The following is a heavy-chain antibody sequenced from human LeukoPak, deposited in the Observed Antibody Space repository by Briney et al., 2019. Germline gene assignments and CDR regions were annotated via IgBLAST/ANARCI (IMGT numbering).Heavy chain of an antibody. CDR3: ARLDNSGYYTLDV. J-gene: IGHJ6*02. CDR2: IFYSGST. CDR1: GFTFSDYY. V-gene: IGHV4-39*02. D-gene: IGHD3-22*01. Sequence: GSLRLSCAASGFTFSDYYMSWIRQPPGKGLEWIGSIFYSGSTYYNPSLRGRVTISVDTSTNHFSLKLNSVTAADTAVYYCARLDNSGYYTLDVWGQGTTVTVSS.